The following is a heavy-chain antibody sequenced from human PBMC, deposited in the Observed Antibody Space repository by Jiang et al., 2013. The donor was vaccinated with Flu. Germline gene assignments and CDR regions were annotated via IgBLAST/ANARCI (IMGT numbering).Heavy chain of an antibody. J-gene: IGHJ4*02. CDR2: ISYDGSNK. D-gene: IGHD3-22*01. V-gene: IGHV3-30-3*01. CDR3: ARGHYYGSSGHPAY. Sequence: EWVAVISYDGSNKYYADSVKGRFTISRDNSKNTLYLQMNSLRAEDTAVYYCARGHYYGSSGHPAYWGQGTLVTVSS.